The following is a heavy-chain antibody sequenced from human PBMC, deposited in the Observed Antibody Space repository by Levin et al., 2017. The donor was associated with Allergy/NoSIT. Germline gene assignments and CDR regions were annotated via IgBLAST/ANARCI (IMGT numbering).Heavy chain of an antibody. CDR2: ISAYNGKT. D-gene: IGHD6-25*01. V-gene: IGHV1-18*01. Sequence: VASVKVSCKTSGHTSTNYGVNWVRQAPGLGLEWMGWISAYNGKTNYAERLQGRVTMTTDTSTSTAYMDLGSLTSDDTAIYYCARGGGSFPKTHAFDIWGQGTLVTVSS. CDR3: ARGGGSFPKTHAFDI. CDR1: GHTSTNYG. J-gene: IGHJ5*02.